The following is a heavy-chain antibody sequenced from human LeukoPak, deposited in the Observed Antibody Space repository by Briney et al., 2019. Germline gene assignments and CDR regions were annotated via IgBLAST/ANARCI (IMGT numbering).Heavy chain of an antibody. CDR3: ARLRRMVRGVITYYYYYMDV. CDR1: GGSFSGYY. CDR2: INHSGST. Sequence: KASETLSLTCAVYGGSFSGYYWSWIRQPPGKGLEWIGEINHSGSTNYNPSLKSRVTISVDTSKNQFSLKLSSVTAADTAVYYCARLRRMVRGVITYYYYYMDVWGKGTTVTISS. V-gene: IGHV4-34*01. J-gene: IGHJ6*03. D-gene: IGHD3-10*01.